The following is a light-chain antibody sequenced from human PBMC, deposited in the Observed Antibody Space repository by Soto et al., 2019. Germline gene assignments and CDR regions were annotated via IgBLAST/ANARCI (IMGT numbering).Light chain of an antibody. J-gene: IGKJ3*01. V-gene: IGKV1-5*01. CDR3: QQYNSYPYS. CDR2: DAS. Sequence: DIQVTQSPSTLSASVGDRVTISCRASQNIDSWLAWYQQKPGKAPKLLIYDASSLEGGVPSRFSVSGSGTEFTLTISSLQPDDFATYYCQQYNSYPYSFGPGTKVDIK. CDR1: QNIDSW.